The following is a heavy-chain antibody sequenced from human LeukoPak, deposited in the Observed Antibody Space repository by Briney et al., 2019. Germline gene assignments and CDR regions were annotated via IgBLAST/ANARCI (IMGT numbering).Heavy chain of an antibody. J-gene: IGHJ4*02. D-gene: IGHD6-19*01. CDR1: GFTFSSYD. Sequence: GGSLRLSCAASGFTFSSYDMHWVRQATGKGLEWVSAIGTAGDTYYPGSVKGRFTISRDNSKNTLYLQMNSLRAEDTAVYYCAKESSSGRPFDYWGQGTLVTVSS. CDR2: IGTAGDT. V-gene: IGHV3-13*01. CDR3: AKESSSGRPFDY.